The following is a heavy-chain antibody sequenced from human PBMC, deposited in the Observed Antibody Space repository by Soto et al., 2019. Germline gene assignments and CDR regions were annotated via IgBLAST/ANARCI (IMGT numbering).Heavy chain of an antibody. Sequence: QVRLVESGGGVVQPGRSLRLSCSASGFTFRNFGFHWVRQAPGKGLEWVALIWYDGSNKYYAESLKGRVSISRDNSKNTLYLEMKSLRFEDTAVYYCARDGDIQCGPPPKNYAMYVWGQGTTVTVSS. CDR1: GFTFRNFG. D-gene: IGHD5-12*01. CDR3: ARDGDIQCGPPPKNYAMYV. CDR2: IWYDGSNK. J-gene: IGHJ6*02. V-gene: IGHV3-33*08.